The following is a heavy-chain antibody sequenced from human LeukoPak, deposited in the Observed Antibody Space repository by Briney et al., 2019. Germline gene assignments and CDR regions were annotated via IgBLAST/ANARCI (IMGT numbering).Heavy chain of an antibody. J-gene: IGHJ4*02. CDR1: GVSISSSNSY. CDR3: ARGAFPFGELLSYFDY. Sequence: PSETLSLTCTVSGVSISSSNSYWGWIRQPPGKGLEWIGSIYYSGNTYYNASLKSQVSISIDTSKNQFSLRLTSVTAADTAVYYCARGAFPFGELLSYFDYWGQGTLVTVSS. CDR2: IYYSGNT. D-gene: IGHD3-10*01. V-gene: IGHV4-39*01.